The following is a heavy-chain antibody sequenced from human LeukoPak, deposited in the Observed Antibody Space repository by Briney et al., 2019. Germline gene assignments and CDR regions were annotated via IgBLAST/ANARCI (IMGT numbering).Heavy chain of an antibody. Sequence: SETLSLTCTVSGGSISSSSYYWGWIRQPPGKGLEWIGSIYYSGSTYYNPSLRSRVTISVDTSKNQFSLKLSSVTAADTAVYYCARQRRAIAAAGNGLCDYWGQGTLVTVSS. CDR1: GGSISSSSYY. CDR2: IYYSGST. J-gene: IGHJ4*02. CDR3: ARQRRAIAAAGNGLCDY. V-gene: IGHV4-39*01. D-gene: IGHD6-13*01.